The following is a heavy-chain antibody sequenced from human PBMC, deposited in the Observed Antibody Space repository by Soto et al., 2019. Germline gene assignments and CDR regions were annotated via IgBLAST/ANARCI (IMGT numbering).Heavy chain of an antibody. Sequence: ASVKVSCKASGYTFTGYYMHWVRQAPGQGLEWMGWINPNSGGTKYSQKFQGRVTITRDTSASTAYMELSSLRSEDTAVYYCARDWPGAYYYYYYMDVWGKGTTVTVSS. CDR1: GYTFTGYY. CDR2: INPNSGGT. V-gene: IGHV1-2*02. CDR3: ARDWPGAYYYYYYMDV. J-gene: IGHJ6*03.